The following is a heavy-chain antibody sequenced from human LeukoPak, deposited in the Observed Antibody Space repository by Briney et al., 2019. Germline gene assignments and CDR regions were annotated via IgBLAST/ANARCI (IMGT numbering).Heavy chain of an antibody. CDR1: GFTFSSYS. J-gene: IGHJ5*02. CDR2: ISSSSSYI. V-gene: IGHV3-21*01. Sequence: GRSLRLSCAASGFTFSSYSMNWVRQAPGKGLEWVSSISSSSSYIYYADSVKGRFTISRDNAKNSLYLQMNSLRAEDTAVYYCARGHCSSTSCYWGDWFDPWGQGTLVTVSS. CDR3: ARGHCSSTSCYWGDWFDP. D-gene: IGHD2-2*01.